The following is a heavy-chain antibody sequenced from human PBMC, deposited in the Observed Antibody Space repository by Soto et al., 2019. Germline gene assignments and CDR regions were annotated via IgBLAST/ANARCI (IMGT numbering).Heavy chain of an antibody. V-gene: IGHV4-34*01. CDR3: ARRGLELVNCHFDY. J-gene: IGHJ4*02. CDR2: INQSGST. CDR1: GGSFSGHY. D-gene: IGHD1-7*01. Sequence: ETLSLTCAVYGGSFSGHYWSWVRQTPGKGLEWIGEINQSGSTNYNPSLKSRVTISIDTSKNQFSLKLSSVTAADTAVYYCARRGLELVNCHFDYRGQGHLPTLYS.